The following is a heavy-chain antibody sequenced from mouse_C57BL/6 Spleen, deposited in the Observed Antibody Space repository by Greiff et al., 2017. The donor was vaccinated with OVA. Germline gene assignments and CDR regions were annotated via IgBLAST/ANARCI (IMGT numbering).Heavy chain of an antibody. Sequence: QVQLQQSGPELVKPGASVKISCKASGYAFSSSWMNWVKQRPGKGLEWIGRIYPGDGDTNYNGKFKGKATLTADTSSSTAYMQLSSLTSEDSAVYFCAREDYYGKSYWGQGTTLTVSS. CDR1: GYAFSSSW. CDR2: IYPGDGDT. CDR3: AREDYYGKSY. J-gene: IGHJ2*01. V-gene: IGHV1-82*01. D-gene: IGHD2-1*01.